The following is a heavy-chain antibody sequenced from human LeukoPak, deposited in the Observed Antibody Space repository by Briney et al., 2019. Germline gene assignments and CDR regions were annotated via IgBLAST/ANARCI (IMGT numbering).Heavy chain of an antibody. CDR3: AKGGGSNWFSPLDY. J-gene: IGHJ4*02. D-gene: IGHD6-13*01. CDR2: ISASGGST. CDR1: GGSISSGG. Sequence: PSETLSLTCTVSGGSISSGGFYCYWIRQPPGKGLEWVSVISASGGSTYYADFVKGRFTISRDNSKNTLWLQMNSLRADDTAVYYCAKGGGSNWFSPLDYWGQGTLVTVSS. V-gene: IGHV3-23*01.